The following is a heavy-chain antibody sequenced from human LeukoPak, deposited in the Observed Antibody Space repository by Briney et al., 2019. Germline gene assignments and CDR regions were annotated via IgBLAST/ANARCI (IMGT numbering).Heavy chain of an antibody. Sequence: GGSLRLSCAASGFNFSSHCMHWVRQAPGKGLVWVSRVNSDESTTNYADSVKGRFTISRDNAKNTLYLQMNSLRVEDTAVYYCARGDSGYDYNFFDDWGQGTLVTVSS. CDR1: GFNFSSHC. V-gene: IGHV3-74*01. J-gene: IGHJ4*02. CDR2: VNSDESTT. D-gene: IGHD5-12*01. CDR3: ARGDSGYDYNFFDD.